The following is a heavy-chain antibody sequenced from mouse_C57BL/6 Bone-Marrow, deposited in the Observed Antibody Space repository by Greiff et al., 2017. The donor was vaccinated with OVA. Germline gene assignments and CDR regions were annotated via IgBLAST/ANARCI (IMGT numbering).Heavy chain of an antibody. CDR1: GFSLTSYG. J-gene: IGHJ1*03. D-gene: IGHD1-1*01. V-gene: IGHV2-2*01. CDR2: IWSGGST. Sequence: QVQLQQSGPGLVQPSQSLSITCTVSGFSLTSYGVHWVRQSPGTGLEWLGVIWSGGSTDYNAAFISRLSISKDNSKSQVFFKMNSLQADDTAIYYCARYYYGSRYPFWYFDVWGTGTTVTVSS. CDR3: ARYYYGSRYPFWYFDV.